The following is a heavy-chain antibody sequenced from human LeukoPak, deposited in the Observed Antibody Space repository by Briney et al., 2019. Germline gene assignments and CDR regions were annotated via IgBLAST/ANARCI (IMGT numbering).Heavy chain of an antibody. CDR1: GFTFSSYA. D-gene: IGHD3-10*01. Sequence: GGSLRLSCAASGFTFSSYAMSWVRQAPGKGLEWVSAISGSGGSTYHADSVKGRFTISRDNSKNTLYLQMNSLRAEDTAVYYCAKDLWFGELLSVIIDYWGQGTLVTVSS. CDR2: ISGSGGST. CDR3: AKDLWFGELLSVIIDY. J-gene: IGHJ4*02. V-gene: IGHV3-23*01.